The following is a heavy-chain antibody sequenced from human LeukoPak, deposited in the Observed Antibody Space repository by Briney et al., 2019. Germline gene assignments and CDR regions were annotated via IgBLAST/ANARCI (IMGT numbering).Heavy chain of an antibody. V-gene: IGHV3-30*18. CDR3: AKLDCSGGSCYGFDYYYYGKDV. Sequence: GGSLRLSCAASGFTFSSYGMHWVRQAPGKGLEWVAVISYDGSNKYYADSVKGRFTISRDNSKNTLYLQMNSLRAEDTAVYYCAKLDCSGGSCYGFDYYYYGKDVWGKGTTVTVSS. J-gene: IGHJ6*04. CDR1: GFTFSSYG. CDR2: ISYDGSNK. D-gene: IGHD2-15*01.